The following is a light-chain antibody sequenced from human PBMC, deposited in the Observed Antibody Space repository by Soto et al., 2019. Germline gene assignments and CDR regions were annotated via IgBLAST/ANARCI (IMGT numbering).Light chain of an antibody. Sequence: EIVFTQSPATLSLSPGERATLSCRASQSVSSYLAWYQQKPGQAPRLLIYDASNRATGIPARFSGSGSGTDFTLTISNLEPADFAVYYCQQRSSWPLTFGGGTKVDIK. CDR2: DAS. CDR3: QQRSSWPLT. V-gene: IGKV3-11*01. CDR1: QSVSSY. J-gene: IGKJ4*01.